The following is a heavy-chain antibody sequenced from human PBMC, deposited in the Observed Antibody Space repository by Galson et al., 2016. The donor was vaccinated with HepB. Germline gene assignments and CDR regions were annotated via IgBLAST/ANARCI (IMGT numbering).Heavy chain of an antibody. J-gene: IGHJ4*02. CDR3: ARGRPPGEGDYDY. D-gene: IGHD4-17*01. V-gene: IGHV4-34*01. CDR2: INHSGRN. CDR1: GGSFSGDH. Sequence: SETLSLTCAVYGGSFSGDHWSWIRQPPGKGLEWIGEINHSGRNNYNPSLKSRVTMSVDTSKSQFPPTLSSVTAADTAVYFCARGRPPGEGDYDYWGQGTLVTVSS.